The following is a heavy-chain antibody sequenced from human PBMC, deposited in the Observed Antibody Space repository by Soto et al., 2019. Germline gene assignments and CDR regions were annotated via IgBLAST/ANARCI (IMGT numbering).Heavy chain of an antibody. Sequence: QVQLVQSGAEVKKPGASVKVSCKASGYTFTDYYMHWVRQAPGQGLEWMVWINPNSGDTRYAQHFQGRGAMTRYTSDSTFYMYLNSLRSDCTAIYYCTRTSTVAGGLSNSLPNDYWGQGTLVTVSS. D-gene: IGHD6-19*01. J-gene: IGHJ4*02. V-gene: IGHV1-2*02. CDR1: GYTFTDYY. CDR2: INPNSGDT. CDR3: TRTSTVAGGLSNSLPNDY.